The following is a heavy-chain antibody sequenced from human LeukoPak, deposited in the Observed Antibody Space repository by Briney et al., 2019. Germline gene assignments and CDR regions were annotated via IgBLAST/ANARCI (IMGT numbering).Heavy chain of an antibody. CDR3: ARMSERLVPSDTFDI. CDR1: GGSFSGYY. CDR2: INHSGGT. V-gene: IGHV4-34*01. D-gene: IGHD6-13*01. J-gene: IGHJ3*02. Sequence: SETLSLTCAVYGGSFSGYYWIWIRQPPGKGLEWIGEINHSGGTDYKPSLKSRVTISADTSKNQFSLKLSSVTAADTAVYYCARMSERLVPSDTFDIWGQGTMVIVSS.